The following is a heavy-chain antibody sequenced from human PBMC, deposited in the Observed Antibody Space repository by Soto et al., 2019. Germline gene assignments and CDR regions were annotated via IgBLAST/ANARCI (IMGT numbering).Heavy chain of an antibody. CDR3: ARGQRFSDWFDP. CDR1: GGTLSGYY. CDR2: IYSSGST. D-gene: IGHD3-3*01. J-gene: IGHJ5*02. Sequence: PXETLSLTCPVTGGTLSGYYWTWIRQSAGGGLEWIGRIYSSGSTNYNTSLKSRVTISLDTSMSHFSLRLRSVSAADTAVYYCARGQRFSDWFDPWGQGTLVTVYS. V-gene: IGHV4-4*07.